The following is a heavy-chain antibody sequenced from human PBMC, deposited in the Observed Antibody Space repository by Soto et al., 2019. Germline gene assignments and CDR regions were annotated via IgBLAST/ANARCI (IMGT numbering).Heavy chain of an antibody. V-gene: IGHV4-31*03. Sequence: PSETLSLTCSVSGDSISSSGYYWSWIRQRPGKGLEWIGNIYYSGSSYNNPSLKSRVTISVNTSKNQFSLNLRSVTAADTAVYYCARDSDYYSSGSFDYWRQGTRVTVSS. CDR1: GDSISSSGYY. J-gene: IGHJ4*02. D-gene: IGHD3-10*01. CDR2: IYYSGSS. CDR3: ARDSDYYSSGSFDY.